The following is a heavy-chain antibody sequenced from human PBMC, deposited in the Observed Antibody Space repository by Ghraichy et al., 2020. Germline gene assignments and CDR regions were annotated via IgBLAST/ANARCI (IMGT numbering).Heavy chain of an antibody. Sequence: GGSLRLSCAASGFTFSSYSMNWVRQAPGKGLEWISYISSSSSSQYYADSVKGRVTISRDNVRNSLYLQMNSLRVEDTAVYYCARGYGTNSFEADYWGQGTQVTVSS. CDR2: ISSSSSSQ. CDR3: ARGYGTNSFEADY. CDR1: GFTFSSYS. V-gene: IGHV3-48*01. D-gene: IGHD2-2*01. J-gene: IGHJ4*02.